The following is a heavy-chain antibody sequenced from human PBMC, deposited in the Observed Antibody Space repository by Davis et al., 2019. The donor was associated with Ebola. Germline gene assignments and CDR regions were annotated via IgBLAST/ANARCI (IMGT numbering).Heavy chain of an antibody. CDR1: GLTFSSYW. V-gene: IGHV3-7*01. Sequence: GGSLRLSCAASGLTFSSYWMSWVRQAPGKGLEWVANIKQDGSEKYYVDSVKGRFTISRDNAKNSLYLQMNSLGAEDTAVYYCARDNEYFDYWGQGTLVTVSS. CDR2: IKQDGSEK. D-gene: IGHD1-1*01. CDR3: ARDNEYFDY. J-gene: IGHJ4*02.